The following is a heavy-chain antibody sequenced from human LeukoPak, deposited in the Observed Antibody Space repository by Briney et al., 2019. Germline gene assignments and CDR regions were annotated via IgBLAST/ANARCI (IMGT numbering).Heavy chain of an antibody. D-gene: IGHD6-19*01. J-gene: IGHJ4*02. CDR3: AKDSGYSSGWYAY. V-gene: IGHV3-7*01. CDR1: GFTFSSYW. CDR2: IKEDGSEK. Sequence: GGSLRLSCAVSGFTFSSYWMSWVRQAPGKGLEWVANIKEDGSEKYYVDSVKGRFTISRDNAKNSVYLQMNSLRAEDTAVYYCAKDSGYSSGWYAYWGQGTLVTVSS.